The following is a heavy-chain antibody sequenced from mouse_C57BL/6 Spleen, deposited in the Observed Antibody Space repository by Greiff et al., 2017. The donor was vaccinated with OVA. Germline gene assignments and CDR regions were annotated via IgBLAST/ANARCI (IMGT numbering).Heavy chain of an antibody. CDR2: IYPGDGDT. CDR1: GYAFSSSW. V-gene: IGHV1-82*01. D-gene: IGHD1-1*01. CDR3: ARITMVVATVDY. Sequence: VKLQESGPELVKPGASVKISCKASGYAFSSSWMNWVKQRPGKGLEWIGRIYPGDGDTNYNGKFKGKATLTADKSSSTAYMQLSSLTSEDSAVYFCARITMVVATVDYWGQGTTLTVSS. J-gene: IGHJ2*01.